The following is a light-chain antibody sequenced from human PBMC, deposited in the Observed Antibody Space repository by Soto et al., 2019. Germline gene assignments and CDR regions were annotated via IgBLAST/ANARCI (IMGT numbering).Light chain of an antibody. V-gene: IGKV1-12*02. Sequence: DIQMTQSPSSVSASVGDRVTITCRASQGISSWLAWYQQKPEKAPKLMIYAASILQSGVPSRFGGSGSRADFSLTISSLHPDDFATYYCQQANSFPSVFGGGTKVEIK. J-gene: IGKJ4*01. CDR2: AAS. CDR1: QGISSW. CDR3: QQANSFPSV.